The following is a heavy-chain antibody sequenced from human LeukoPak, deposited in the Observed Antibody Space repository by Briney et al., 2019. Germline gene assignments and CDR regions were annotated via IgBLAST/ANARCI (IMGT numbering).Heavy chain of an antibody. CDR1: GGSISSYY. V-gene: IGHV4-59*12. CDR2: IYYSGST. J-gene: IGHJ3*02. Sequence: SETLSLTCTVSGGSISSYYWSWIRQPPGKGLEWIGYIYYSGSTNYNPSLKSRVTISVDTSKNQFSLKLSSVTAADTTVYYCASYYCSSTSCYDPDAFDIWGQGTMVTVSS. CDR3: ASYYCSSTSCYDPDAFDI. D-gene: IGHD2-2*01.